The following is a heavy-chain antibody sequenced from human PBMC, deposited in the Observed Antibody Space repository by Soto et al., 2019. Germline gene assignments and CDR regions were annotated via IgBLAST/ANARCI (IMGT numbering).Heavy chain of an antibody. D-gene: IGHD6-19*01. CDR3: ARSSGYSSGWDFDY. Sequence: SGPTLVNPTQTLTLTCTFSGLSLSTSGMRVSWIRQPPGKALEWLARIDWDDDKFYSTSLKTRLTISKDTSKNQVVLTTTNMDPVDTATYYCARSSGYSSGWDFDYWGQGTLVTVSS. CDR1: GLSLSTSGMR. V-gene: IGHV2-70*04. J-gene: IGHJ4*02. CDR2: IDWDDDK.